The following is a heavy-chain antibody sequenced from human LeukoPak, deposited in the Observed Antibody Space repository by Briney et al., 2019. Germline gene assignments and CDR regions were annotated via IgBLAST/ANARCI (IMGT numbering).Heavy chain of an antibody. D-gene: IGHD6-19*01. V-gene: IGHV3-23*01. CDR3: AKSQSSGWLYYSDY. CDR2: ISGSGGST. CDR1: GFTFSTYA. Sequence: TGGSLRLSCAASGFTFSTYAMSWVRQAPGKGLEWVSAISGSGGSTYQSDSVKGRFTISRDNSKNTLYLQMNSLRVEDTAVYYCAKSQSSGWLYYSDYWGQGILVTVSS. J-gene: IGHJ4*02.